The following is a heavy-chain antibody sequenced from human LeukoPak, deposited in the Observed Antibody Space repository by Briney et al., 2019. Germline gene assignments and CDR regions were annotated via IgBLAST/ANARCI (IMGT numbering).Heavy chain of an antibody. Sequence: ASVKVSCKASGYTFTSYAMHWVRQAPGQRLEWMGWINAGNGNTKYSQEFQGRVTITRDTSASTAYMELSSLRSEDTAVYYCARVYYYDSSGYYPHYYFDYWGQGTLVTVSS. V-gene: IGHV1-3*03. J-gene: IGHJ4*02. CDR2: INAGNGNT. CDR1: GYTFTSYA. D-gene: IGHD3-22*01. CDR3: ARVYYYDSSGYYPHYYFDY.